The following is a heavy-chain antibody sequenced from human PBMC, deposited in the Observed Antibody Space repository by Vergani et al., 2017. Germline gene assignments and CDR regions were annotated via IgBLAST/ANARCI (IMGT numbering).Heavy chain of an antibody. J-gene: IGHJ5*02. CDR3: ARHVGYGDSNFPGDWFDP. V-gene: IGHV4-38-2*01. CDR2: IHRSGST. CDR1: GFSIDNGYY. D-gene: IGHD4-17*01. Sequence: QVRLQESGPGLVKPSETLSLTCAVSGFSIDNGYYWAWIRQSPGKGLEWIGTIHRSGSTYYNPSLKSLGTISVDTSKNQLSLKLTSVTAVDTALYYCARHVGYGDSNFPGDWFDPWGQGTLVTVSS.